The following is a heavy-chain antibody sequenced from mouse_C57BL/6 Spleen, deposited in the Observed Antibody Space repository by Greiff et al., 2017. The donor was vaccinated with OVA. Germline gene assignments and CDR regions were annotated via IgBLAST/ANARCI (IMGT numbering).Heavy chain of an antibody. Sequence: EVKLVESGGGLVKPGGSLKLSCAASGFTFSSYAMSWVRQTPEKRLEWVATISDGGSYTYYPDNVKGRFTISRDNAKNNLYLQMSHLKSEDTAMYYCAREGGLRRFAYWGQGTLVTVSA. D-gene: IGHD2-4*01. V-gene: IGHV5-4*01. J-gene: IGHJ3*01. CDR1: GFTFSSYA. CDR3: AREGGLRRFAY. CDR2: ISDGGSYT.